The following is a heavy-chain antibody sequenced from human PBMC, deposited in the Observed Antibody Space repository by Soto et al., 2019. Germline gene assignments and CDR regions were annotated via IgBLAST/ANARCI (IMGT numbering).Heavy chain of an antibody. D-gene: IGHD3-10*01. CDR3: ASDESHGGFDP. J-gene: IGHJ5*02. V-gene: IGHV4-34*01. CDR2: INHSGST. CDR1: GGSFSGYY. Sequence: SETLSLTCAVYGGSFSGYYWSWIRQPPGKGLEWIGEINHSGSTNYNPSLKSRVTISVDTSKNQFSLKLSSVTAADTAVYYCASDESHGGFDPWGQGTLVTVSS.